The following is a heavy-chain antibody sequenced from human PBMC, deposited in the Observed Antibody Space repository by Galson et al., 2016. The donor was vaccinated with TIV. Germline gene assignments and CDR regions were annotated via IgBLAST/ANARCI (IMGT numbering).Heavy chain of an antibody. V-gene: IGHV1-24*01. CDR1: GYSLTEVV. D-gene: IGHD3-22*01. Sequence: SVKVSCKVSGYSLTEVVMHWVRQAPGKGLEWMGGFDPEVGRTIYAQKLQGRVTMTADTSTDTAYMELGSLRFGDTAVYYCATVAWFPGLSLDNWGQGTLVTVSS. CDR3: ATVAWFPGLSLDN. J-gene: IGHJ4*02. CDR2: FDPEVGRT.